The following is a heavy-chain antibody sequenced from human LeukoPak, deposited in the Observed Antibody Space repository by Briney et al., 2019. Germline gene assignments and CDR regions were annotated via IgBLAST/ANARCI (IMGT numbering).Heavy chain of an antibody. J-gene: IGHJ6*02. CDR3: ARGSPHYYDFWSGPFYGMDV. CDR1: GFTVSSNY. D-gene: IGHD3-3*01. V-gene: IGHV3-53*04. CDR2: IYSGGST. Sequence: GGSLRLSCAASGFTVSSNYMSWVRQAPGKGLEWVSVIYSGGSTYYADSVKGRFTISRHNSKNTLYLQMNSLRAEDTAVYYCARGSPHYYDFWSGPFYGMDVWGQGTTVTVSS.